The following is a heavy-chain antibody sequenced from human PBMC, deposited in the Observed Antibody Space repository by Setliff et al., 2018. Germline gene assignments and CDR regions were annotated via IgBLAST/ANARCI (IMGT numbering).Heavy chain of an antibody. Sequence: PSETLSLTCNVSGVSISSYYWSWIRQPPGKGLESIGYIQKSGSTNYNPSLMSRVSISVDTSKNQFSLKLRSVTAAGTAVYYCARLSWNGLRYYGLDVWGQGTTVTVSS. D-gene: IGHD3-3*01. CDR1: GVSISSYY. CDR3: ARLSWNGLRYYGLDV. V-gene: IGHV4-59*01. CDR2: IQKSGST. J-gene: IGHJ6*02.